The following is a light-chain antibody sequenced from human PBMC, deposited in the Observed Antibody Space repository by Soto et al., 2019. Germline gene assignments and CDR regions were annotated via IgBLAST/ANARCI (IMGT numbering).Light chain of an antibody. CDR1: QSISSW. J-gene: IGKJ4*01. CDR3: QQYDNYKPLT. Sequence: DIQMTQSPSTLSASVGDRVTITFRASQSISSWLAGYQQKPGKAPNLLIFDASSLESGTPSRFSGRRSGTQFTLTINGLQPDDFATYYCQQYDNYKPLTFGGGTKVDI. V-gene: IGKV1-5*01. CDR2: DAS.